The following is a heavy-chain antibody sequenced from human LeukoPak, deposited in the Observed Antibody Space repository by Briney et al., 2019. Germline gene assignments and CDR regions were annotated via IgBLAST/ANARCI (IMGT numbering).Heavy chain of an antibody. J-gene: IGHJ6*03. D-gene: IGHD3-22*01. CDR1: GYTFTSYA. Sequence: GASVKVSCKASGYTFTSYAMHWVRQAPGQRLEWMGWINAGNGNTKYSQEFQGRVTITRDTSASAVYMELSSLRSDDTAVYYCARVTTIDPSGYYYYMDVWGKGTTVTVSS. CDR3: ARVTTIDPSGYYYYMDV. CDR2: INAGNGNT. V-gene: IGHV1-3*01.